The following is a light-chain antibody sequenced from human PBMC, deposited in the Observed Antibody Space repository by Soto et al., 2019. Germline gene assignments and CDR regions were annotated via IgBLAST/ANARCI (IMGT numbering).Light chain of an antibody. CDR1: SSNIGSNT. V-gene: IGLV1-44*01. CDR2: SNN. CDR3: AACEDSLNGHVV. J-gene: IGLJ2*01. Sequence: QSVLTQPPSASGTPGQRVTISCSGSSSNIGSNTVNWYQQLPGTAPKLLIYSNNQRPSGVPDRFAGSKSGTSASLAISGLQSEDEADYYCAACEDSLNGHVVFGGGTKVTVL.